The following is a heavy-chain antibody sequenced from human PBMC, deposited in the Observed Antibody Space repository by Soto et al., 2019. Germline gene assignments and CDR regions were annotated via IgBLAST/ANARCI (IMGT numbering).Heavy chain of an antibody. Sequence: PSETLSLTCTVSGGSISSYYWSWIRQPPGKGLEWIGYIYYSGSTNYNPSLKSRVTISVDTSKNQFSLKLSSVTAADTAVYYCATYSSSSTAFDIWGQGTTVTVSS. D-gene: IGHD6-13*01. V-gene: IGHV4-59*01. CDR2: IYYSGST. J-gene: IGHJ3*02. CDR1: GGSISSYY. CDR3: ATYSSSSTAFDI.